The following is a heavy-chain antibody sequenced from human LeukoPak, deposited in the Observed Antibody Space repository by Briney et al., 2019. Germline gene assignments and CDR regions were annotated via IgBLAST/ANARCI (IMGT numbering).Heavy chain of an antibody. CDR3: ARERRGGYGSGSYYNDYYYYGMDV. CDR1: GFTVSSNY. Sequence: GGSLRLSCAASGFTVSSNYMSWVRQAPGKGLEWVSVIYSGGSTYYADSVKGRFTISRDNSKNTLYLQMNSLRAEDTAVYYCARERRGGYGSGSYYNDYYYYGMDVWGQGTTVTVSS. D-gene: IGHD3-10*01. V-gene: IGHV3-66*01. CDR2: IYSGGST. J-gene: IGHJ6*02.